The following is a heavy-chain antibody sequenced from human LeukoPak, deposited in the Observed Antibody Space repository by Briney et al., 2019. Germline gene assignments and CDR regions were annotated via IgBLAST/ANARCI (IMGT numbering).Heavy chain of an antibody. V-gene: IGHV4-34*01. J-gene: IGHJ5*02. D-gene: IGHD6-13*01. CDR2: INHSGST. Sequence: SETLSLTRAVYGGSFSGYYWSWIRQPPGKGLEWIGEINHSGSTNYNPSLKSRVTISVDTSKNQFSLKLSSVTAVDTAVYYCARRWFSGIAAAGTRRRFDPWGQGTLVTVSS. CDR1: GGSFSGYY. CDR3: ARRWFSGIAAAGTRRRFDP.